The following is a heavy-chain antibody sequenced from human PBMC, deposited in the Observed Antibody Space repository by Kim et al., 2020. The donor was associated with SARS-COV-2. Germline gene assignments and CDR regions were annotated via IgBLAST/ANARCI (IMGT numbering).Heavy chain of an antibody. V-gene: IGHV3-30*01. D-gene: IGHD6-13*01. J-gene: IGHJ4*02. Sequence: GKGRFTISRDQSKNTLFLQMNTLRDEDTAMYYCARAHSSSWFSRTSSFDYWGQGTLVTVSS. CDR3: ARAHSSSWFSRTSSFDY.